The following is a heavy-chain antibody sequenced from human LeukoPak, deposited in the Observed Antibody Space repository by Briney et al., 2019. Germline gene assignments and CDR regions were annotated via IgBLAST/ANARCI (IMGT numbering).Heavy chain of an antibody. CDR1: GGSISSGNYY. D-gene: IGHD2-15*01. Sequence: SETLSLTCTVSGGSISSGNYYWSWIRQPPGKGLEWIGYIYYSGSTYYNPSLKSRVTISVDTSKNQFSLKLSSVTAADTAVYYCARRVEYSSGGSCKDAFDIWGQGTMVTVSS. V-gene: IGHV4-30-4*01. J-gene: IGHJ3*02. CDR3: ARRVEYSSGGSCKDAFDI. CDR2: IYYSGST.